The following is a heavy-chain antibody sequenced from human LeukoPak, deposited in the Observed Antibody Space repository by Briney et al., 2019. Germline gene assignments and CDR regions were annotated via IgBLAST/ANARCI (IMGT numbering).Heavy chain of an antibody. CDR2: IFPSGGEI. Sequence: PGGSLRLSCAASGFSVRSNYMIWVRQPPGKGLEWVSSIFPSGGEIHYADSVRGRFTISRDNSKSTLSLQMNSLRAEDTAIYYCATYRQVLLPFESWGQGTLVTVSS. CDR1: GFSVRSNY. D-gene: IGHD2-8*02. CDR3: ATYRQVLLPFES. J-gene: IGHJ4*02. V-gene: IGHV3-53*01.